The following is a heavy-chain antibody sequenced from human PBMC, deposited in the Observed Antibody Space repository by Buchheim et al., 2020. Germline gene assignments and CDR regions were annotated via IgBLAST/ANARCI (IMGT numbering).Heavy chain of an antibody. Sequence: EVQLVESGGGLIQPGGSLRLSCAASGFTFTTFWMHWVRQVPGKGLMWVSRINPDGSDRSYAASVRGRFTISRENAENTLYLQMNSLRVEDTGVYSCAREVRGHAYFDTWGQGT. CDR3: AREVRGHAYFDT. J-gene: IGHJ4*02. CDR2: INPDGSDR. V-gene: IGHV3-74*01. CDR1: GFTFTTFW.